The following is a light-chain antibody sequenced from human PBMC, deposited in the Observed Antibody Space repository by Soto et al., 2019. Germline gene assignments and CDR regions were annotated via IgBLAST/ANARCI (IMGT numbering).Light chain of an antibody. J-gene: IGKJ1*01. V-gene: IGKV1-5*01. CDR1: QSISSW. CDR3: QQYNSYSQT. CDR2: DAS. Sequence: DIQMTQSPSTLSASVGDRVTITCRASQSISSWLAWYQQKPGKAPKLLIYDASSLESGVPSRFSGSGSWTDFTLTISSLQPDDFATYYCQQYNSYSQTFGKGTKVEIK.